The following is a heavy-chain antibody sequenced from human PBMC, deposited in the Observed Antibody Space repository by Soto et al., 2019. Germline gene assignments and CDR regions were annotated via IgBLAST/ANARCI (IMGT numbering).Heavy chain of an antibody. CDR1: GGSFSGYY. Sequence: QVQLQQWGAGLLKPSETLSLTCAVYGGSFSGYYWSWIRQPPGKGLEWIGEINHSGSTNYNPSLKSRVTISVDTSKNQFALKLSSVTAADTAVYYCARIGKYYFDYWGQGTLVTVSS. CDR3: ARIGKYYFDY. V-gene: IGHV4-34*01. J-gene: IGHJ4*02. CDR2: INHSGST.